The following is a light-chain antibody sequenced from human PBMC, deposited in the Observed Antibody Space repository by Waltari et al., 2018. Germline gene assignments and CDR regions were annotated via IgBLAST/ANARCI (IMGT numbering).Light chain of an antibody. CDR1: RSNIGNNY. V-gene: IGLV1-51*02. CDR3: GTWDSSLSGAV. J-gene: IGLJ7*01. Sequence: QSVLTQPPSVSAAPGQMVTISCSGGRSNIGNNYVSWYRQFPGTAPKLLMYENSERPAGIPGRFSGCKAGTSATLDITGLQAGDEADYYCGTWDSSLSGAVFGGGTHLTVL. CDR2: ENS.